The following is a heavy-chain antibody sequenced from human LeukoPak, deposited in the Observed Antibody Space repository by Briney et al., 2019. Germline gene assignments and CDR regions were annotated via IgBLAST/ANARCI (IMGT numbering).Heavy chain of an antibody. Sequence: SGGSLRLSCAASGFTFSKAWMSWVGQAPGKGLEWVGHIKATPDGGTTEYGAPVKGRFTISRDDSKNTLYLQMNSLKSEDTAVYFCTTLPGYSYGYLQDYWGQGTLVTVSS. J-gene: IGHJ4*02. D-gene: IGHD5-18*01. V-gene: IGHV3-15*01. CDR1: GFTFSKAW. CDR3: TTLPGYSYGYLQDY. CDR2: IKATPDGGTT.